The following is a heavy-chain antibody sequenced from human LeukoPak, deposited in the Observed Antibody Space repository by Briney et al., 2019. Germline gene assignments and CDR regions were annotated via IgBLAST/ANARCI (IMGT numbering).Heavy chain of an antibody. CDR1: GGSISSYY. CDR3: ARDRSEFDY. V-gene: IGHV4-59*01. J-gene: IGHJ4*02. Sequence: SETLSLTCTVSGGSISSYYWSWIRQPPGKGLEWIGHIYYSGSTNYNPSLKSRLTISVDTSKNQFSLKLNSVTAADTAVYYCARDRSEFDYWGQGTLVTVSS. CDR2: IYYSGST.